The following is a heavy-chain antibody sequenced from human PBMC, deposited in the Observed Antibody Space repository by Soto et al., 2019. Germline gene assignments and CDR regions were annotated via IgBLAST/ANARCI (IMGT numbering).Heavy chain of an antibody. D-gene: IGHD2-2*02. V-gene: IGHV6-1*01. Sequence: HSQTLSLTCAISGDSVSSNSAAWNWIRQSPSRGLEWLGRTYYRSKWYNDYAVSVKSRITINPDTSKNQFSLQLNSVTPEDTAVYYCARDPPPCWSSTSCYTWAWFDPWGQGTLVTVSS. CDR2: TYYRSKWYN. CDR1: GDSVSSNSAA. CDR3: ARDPPPCWSSTSCYTWAWFDP. J-gene: IGHJ5*02.